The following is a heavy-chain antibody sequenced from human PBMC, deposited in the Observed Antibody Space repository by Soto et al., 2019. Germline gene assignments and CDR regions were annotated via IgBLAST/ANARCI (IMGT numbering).Heavy chain of an antibody. CDR3: ARDQIGGYCSGGSCLPFDY. Sequence: SVKVSCKASGGTFSSYTISWVRQAPGQGLEWMGRIIPILGIANYAQKFQGRVTITADKSTSTAYMELSSLRSEDTAVYYCARDQIGGYCSGGSCLPFDYWGQGTLVTVSS. CDR2: IIPILGIA. J-gene: IGHJ4*02. D-gene: IGHD2-15*01. V-gene: IGHV1-69*04. CDR1: GGTFSSYT.